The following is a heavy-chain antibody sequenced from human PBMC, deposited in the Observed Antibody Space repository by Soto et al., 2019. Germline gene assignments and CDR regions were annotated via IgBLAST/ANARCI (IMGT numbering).Heavy chain of an antibody. Sequence: EVQLLESGGGLVQPGGSLRLSCAASGFKFSAYAMSWVRQAPGRGLESVSSISASGGTTYYTDSVKGRFTISRDNSENTLFLQMHSLRVEDTAVYFCTKEGNDDGDYNHDYWGQGTLVTVSS. J-gene: IGHJ4*02. D-gene: IGHD4-17*01. V-gene: IGHV3-23*01. CDR1: GFKFSAYA. CDR2: ISASGGTT. CDR3: TKEGNDDGDYNHDY.